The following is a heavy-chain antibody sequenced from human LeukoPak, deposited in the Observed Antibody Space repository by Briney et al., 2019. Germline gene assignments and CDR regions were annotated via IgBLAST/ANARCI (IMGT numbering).Heavy chain of an antibody. CDR3: ARQTAATTSSDY. D-gene: IGHD4-11*01. J-gene: IGHJ4*02. V-gene: IGHV4-31*03. CDR2: IYYSGST. Sequence: SETLSLTCTVSGGSIGSRGYYWSWIRQHPGKGLEWIGYIYYSGSTYYNPSLKSRVTISVDTSKNQFSLKLSSVTAADTAVYYCARQTAATTSSDYWGQPTLVTVSS. CDR1: GGSIGSRGYY.